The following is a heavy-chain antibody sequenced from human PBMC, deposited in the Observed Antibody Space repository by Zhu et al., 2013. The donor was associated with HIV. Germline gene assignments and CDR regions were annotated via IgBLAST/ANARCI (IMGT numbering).Heavy chain of an antibody. J-gene: IGHJ1*01. Sequence: VQSGREVRSLVXVKALQGSEALSSYAISWVRQAPGQGLEWMGIINPSGGSTSYAQKFQGRVTMTRDTSTSTVYMELSSLRSEDTAVYYCARLSNWNHFGFQHWGQGTLVTVSS. CDR3: ARLSNWNHFGFQH. D-gene: IGHD1-1*01. CDR1: EALSSYA. V-gene: IGHV1-46*01. CDR2: INPSGGST.